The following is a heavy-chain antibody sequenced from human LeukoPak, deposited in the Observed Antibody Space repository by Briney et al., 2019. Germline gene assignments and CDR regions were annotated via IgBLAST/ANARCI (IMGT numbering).Heavy chain of an antibody. CDR3: AKTPGGGSYHLDY. CDR2: VSGTGGST. D-gene: IGHD1-26*01. CDR1: GFTFSNYA. Sequence: GGSLRLSCAASGFTFSNYAMSWVRQAPGKGLEWVSAVSGTGGSTYYADSVKGRFTISRDNSKNTLYLQTNSLRAEDTAVYYCAKTPGGGSYHLDYWGQGTLVTVSS. V-gene: IGHV3-23*01. J-gene: IGHJ4*02.